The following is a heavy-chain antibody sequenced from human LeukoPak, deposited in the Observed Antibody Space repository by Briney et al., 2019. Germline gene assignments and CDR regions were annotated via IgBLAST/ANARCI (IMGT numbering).Heavy chain of an antibody. J-gene: IGHJ5*02. Sequence: SETLSLTCAVYGGSFSGYYWSWIRQPPGKGLEWIGEINRSGSTNYNPSLKSRVTISVDTSKNQFSLKLSSVTAADTAVYYCATENGQAWFDPWGQGTLVTVSS. CDR2: INRSGST. D-gene: IGHD1-1*01. CDR3: ATENGQAWFDP. V-gene: IGHV4-34*01. CDR1: GGSFSGYY.